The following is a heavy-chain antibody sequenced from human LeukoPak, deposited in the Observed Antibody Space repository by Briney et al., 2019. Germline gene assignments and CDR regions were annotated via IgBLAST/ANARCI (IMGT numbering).Heavy chain of an antibody. Sequence: PGRSLRLSCAASGFTFSDYAMHWVRQAPGKGLEWVAVISHDGSKNYYADSVQGRFTISRENSKNTLYLHMSSLRVDDTAVYYCAKDWSEGSGSYIDYWGQGALVIVSS. J-gene: IGHJ4*02. CDR3: AKDWSEGSGSYIDY. CDR1: GFTFSDYA. D-gene: IGHD3-10*01. CDR2: ISHDGSKN. V-gene: IGHV3-30*04.